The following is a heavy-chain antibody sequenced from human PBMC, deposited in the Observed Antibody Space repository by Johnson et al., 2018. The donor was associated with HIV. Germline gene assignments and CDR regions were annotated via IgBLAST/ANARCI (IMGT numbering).Heavy chain of an antibody. CDR3: ARSVGYYDSSGYYYVDAFDN. J-gene: IGHJ3*02. D-gene: IGHD3-22*01. V-gene: IGHV3-20*04. CDR1: GFTFDDYG. Sequence: VQLVESGGDVVQPGGSLRLSCAASGFTFDDYGMNWVRQCPGKGLEWVSGINWNGGSTGYADSVKGRFTISRDNAKNSLYLQMNSLRAEDTALYYCARSVGYYDSSGYYYVDAFDNWGQGTMVTVSS. CDR2: INWNGGST.